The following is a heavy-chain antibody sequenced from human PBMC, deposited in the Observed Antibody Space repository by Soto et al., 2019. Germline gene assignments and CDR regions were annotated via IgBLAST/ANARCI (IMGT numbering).Heavy chain of an antibody. CDR3: ARAQGRGSGMDV. J-gene: IGHJ6*02. Sequence: TLTLTCTVSGCAISSCGYYWSWIPQHPGKGLEWIGYIYYSGSTYYNPSLKSRVTISVDTSKNQFSLKLSSVTAADTAVYYCARAQGRGSGMDVWGQGTTVTVSS. V-gene: IGHV4-31*03. CDR2: IYYSGST. CDR1: GCAISSCGYY.